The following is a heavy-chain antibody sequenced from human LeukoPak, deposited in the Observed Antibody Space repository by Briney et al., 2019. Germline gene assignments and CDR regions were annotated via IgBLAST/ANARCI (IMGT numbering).Heavy chain of an antibody. Sequence: KPSQTLSLTCTVSGGSISSGSYYWSWIRQPAGKGLEWIGRIYTSGSTNYNPSLKSRVTISVDTSKNQFSLKLSSVTAADTAVYYCARDRHSNYHYYYYMDVWGKGTTVTVSS. D-gene: IGHD4-11*01. V-gene: IGHV4-61*02. CDR1: GGSISSGSYY. CDR3: ARDRHSNYHYYYYMDV. CDR2: IYTSGST. J-gene: IGHJ6*03.